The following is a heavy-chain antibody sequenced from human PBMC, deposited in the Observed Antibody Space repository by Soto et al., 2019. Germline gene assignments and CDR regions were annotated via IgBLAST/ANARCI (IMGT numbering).Heavy chain of an antibody. CDR3: ARAPRTTVTAGFDY. V-gene: IGHV4-59*01. CDR2: IYYSGST. Sequence: SETLSLTCTVSGGSISSYYWSWIRQPPGKGLEWIGYIYYSGSTNYNPSLKSRVTISVDTSKNQFSLKLSSVTAADTAVYYCARAPRTTVTAGFDYWGQGTLVTV. J-gene: IGHJ4*02. CDR1: GGSISSYY. D-gene: IGHD4-17*01.